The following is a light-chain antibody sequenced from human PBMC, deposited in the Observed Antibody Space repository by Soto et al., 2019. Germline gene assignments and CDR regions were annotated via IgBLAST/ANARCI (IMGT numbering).Light chain of an antibody. V-gene: IGKV4-1*01. CDR2: WAS. CDR1: QSVLYSSNNKNY. Sequence: DIVMTQSPDSLAVSLGERATINCKSSQSVLYSSNNKNYLAWYQQKPGQPPKLLIYWASTRESGVPDRFSGSGSGTDFTLTISSLQAEDVAFYYCQQYYSTPNTFGGGTKVEIK. J-gene: IGKJ4*01. CDR3: QQYYSTPNT.